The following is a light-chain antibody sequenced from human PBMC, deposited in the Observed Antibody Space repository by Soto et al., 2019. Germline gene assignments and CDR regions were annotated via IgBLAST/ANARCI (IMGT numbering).Light chain of an antibody. CDR2: EGS. Sequence: QSVLTQPASVSGSPGQSITISCNGTSSDVGSYNLVSWYQQHPGKAPKLMIYEGSKRPSGVSNRFSGSKSGNTASLTISGLQAEDEADYYCCSYAGSSTFWVFGGGTKLTVL. CDR1: SSDVGSYNL. V-gene: IGLV2-23*01. J-gene: IGLJ3*02. CDR3: CSYAGSSTFWV.